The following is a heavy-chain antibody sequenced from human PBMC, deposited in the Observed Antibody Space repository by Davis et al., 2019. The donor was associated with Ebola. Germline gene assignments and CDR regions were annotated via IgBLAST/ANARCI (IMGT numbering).Heavy chain of an antibody. CDR1: GYTFTSYA. V-gene: IGHV1-3*01. Sequence: ASVKVSCKASGYTFTSYAMHWVRQAPGHKFEWMGWFNAGNGNTKYSQKFQGRVTIIRDTSASTAYMELSSLRSEDTAVYYCARDPRVGLLFVQDWALDYWGQGTLVTVSS. J-gene: IGHJ4*02. CDR3: ARDPRVGLLFVQDWALDY. CDR2: FNAGNGNT. D-gene: IGHD3-16*01.